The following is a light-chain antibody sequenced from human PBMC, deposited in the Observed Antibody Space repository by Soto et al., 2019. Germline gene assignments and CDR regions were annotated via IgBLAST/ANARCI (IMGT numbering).Light chain of an antibody. Sequence: NFMLTQPHSVSESPGKTVTISCTRSSGSIASNYVQWYQQRPGSAPTTVIYEDNQRPSGVPDRFSGSIDSSSNSASLTISGLKTEDEADYYCQSYDSNLVVFGGGTKVTVL. CDR2: EDN. J-gene: IGLJ2*01. CDR3: QSYDSNLVV. V-gene: IGLV6-57*04. CDR1: SGSIASNY.